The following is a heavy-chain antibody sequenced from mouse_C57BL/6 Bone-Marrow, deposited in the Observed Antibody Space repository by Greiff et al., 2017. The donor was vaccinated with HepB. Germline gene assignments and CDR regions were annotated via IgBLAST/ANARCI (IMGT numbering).Heavy chain of an antibody. Sequence: EVKVVESGAELVRPGASVKLSCTASGFNIKDDYMHWVKQRPEQGLEWIGWIDPENGDTEYASKFQGKATITADTSSNTAYLQLSSLTSEDTAVYYCTTYPDAYWGQGTLVTVSA. V-gene: IGHV14-4*01. CDR2: IDPENGDT. J-gene: IGHJ3*01. CDR1: GFNIKDDY. CDR3: TTYPDAY.